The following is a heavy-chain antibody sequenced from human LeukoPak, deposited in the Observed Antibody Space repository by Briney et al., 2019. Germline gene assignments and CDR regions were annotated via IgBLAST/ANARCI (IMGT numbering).Heavy chain of an antibody. Sequence: ASVKVSCKASGGTFSSYAISWVRQAPGQGLEWMGRIIPIFGIANYAQKFQGRVTITADKSTSTAYMELSSLRSEDTAVYYCARDDTARGGFDYWGQGTLVTVSS. CDR2: IIPIFGIA. CDR1: GGTFSSYA. V-gene: IGHV1-69*04. CDR3: ARDDTARGGFDY. D-gene: IGHD5-18*01. J-gene: IGHJ4*02.